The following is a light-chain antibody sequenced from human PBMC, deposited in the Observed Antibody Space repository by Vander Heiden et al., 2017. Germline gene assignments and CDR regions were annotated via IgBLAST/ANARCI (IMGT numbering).Light chain of an antibody. V-gene: IGKV1-39*01. CDR2: GTS. J-gene: IGKJ1*01. CDR1: QTIARN. CDR3: QQSAATPRA. Sequence: DIQMTQSPSLMSASVGDRVTLSCRASQTIARNLNWYQQKPGKAPKLLIYGTSTLQSGVPSRFSGSGSGTDFILTISSLQPEDFATYYCQQSAATPRAFGQGTTVEVK.